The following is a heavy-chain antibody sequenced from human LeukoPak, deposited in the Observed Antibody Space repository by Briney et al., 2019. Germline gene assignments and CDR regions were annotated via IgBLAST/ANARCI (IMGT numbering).Heavy chain of an antibody. CDR3: ATMRKDYGWGSYLTQFDY. CDR1: GYTFTDYY. Sequence: ASVKISCKVSGYTFTDYYMHWVQQAPGKGLEWMGLVDPEDGETIYAEKFQGRVTITADTSTDTAYMELSSLRSEDTAVYYCATMRKDYGWGSYLTQFDYWGQGTLVTVSS. J-gene: IGHJ4*02. CDR2: VDPEDGET. D-gene: IGHD3-16*02. V-gene: IGHV1-69-2*01.